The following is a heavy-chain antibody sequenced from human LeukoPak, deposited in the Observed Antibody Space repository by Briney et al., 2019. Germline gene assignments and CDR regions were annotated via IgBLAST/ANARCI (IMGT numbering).Heavy chain of an antibody. Sequence: GGSLRLSCAASGFTFSGYSMNWVRQAPGKGLEWLSFISSSSSIIYYADSVKGRFTISRDNSKNTLYLQMNSLRAEDTAVYYCIVGATDDAFDIWGQGTMVTVSS. CDR3: IVGATDDAFDI. V-gene: IGHV3-48*01. D-gene: IGHD1-26*01. CDR2: ISSSSSII. CDR1: GFTFSGYS. J-gene: IGHJ3*02.